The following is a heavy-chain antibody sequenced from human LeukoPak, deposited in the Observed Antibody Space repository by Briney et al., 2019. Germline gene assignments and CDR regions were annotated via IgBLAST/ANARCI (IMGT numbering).Heavy chain of an antibody. D-gene: IGHD6-13*01. CDR3: ARHPSSLDY. CDR2: MYYSGST. V-gene: IGHV4-39*01. CDR1: GGSISSSSNS. Sequence: PSETLSLTCSVSGGSISSSSNSWGWIRQPPGKGLEWIGSMYYSGSTYYNPSLKSRVTISVATSKNQFSLKLSSVTAADTAVYYCARHPSSLDYWGQGTLVTVSS. J-gene: IGHJ4*02.